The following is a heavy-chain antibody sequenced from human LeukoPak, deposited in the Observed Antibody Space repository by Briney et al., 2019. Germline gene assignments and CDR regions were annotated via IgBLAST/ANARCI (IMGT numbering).Heavy chain of an antibody. Sequence: QPGGSLRLSCAASGFTFSSYWIHWVRQAPGKGLVWVSRINIDGTTSSADSVKGLFTISRDNAKNTVYLQMNSLRAEDTAVYYCVRGLSGRYGYFDYWGQGTLVTVSS. J-gene: IGHJ4*02. CDR3: VRGLSGRYGYFDY. CDR2: INIDGTT. CDR1: GFTFSSYW. V-gene: IGHV3-74*01. D-gene: IGHD1-26*01.